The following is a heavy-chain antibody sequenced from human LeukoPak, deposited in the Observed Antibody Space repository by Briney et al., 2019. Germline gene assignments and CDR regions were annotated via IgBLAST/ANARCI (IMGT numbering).Heavy chain of an antibody. CDR3: AREDRDSSGYYFDY. J-gene: IGHJ4*02. CDR2: IKQDGSEK. CDR1: GFTFSNAW. Sequence: PGGSLRLSCAASGFTFSNAWMSWVRQAPGKGLEWVANIKQDGSEKYYVDSVKGRFTISRDNAKNSLYLQMNSLRAEDTAVYYCAREDRDSSGYYFDYWGQGTLVTVSS. V-gene: IGHV3-7*01. D-gene: IGHD3-22*01.